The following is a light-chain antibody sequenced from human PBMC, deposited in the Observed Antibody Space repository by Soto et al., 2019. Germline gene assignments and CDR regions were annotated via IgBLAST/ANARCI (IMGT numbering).Light chain of an antibody. V-gene: IGLV2-14*01. CDR1: SIDVGGYNY. Sequence: QSALTQRASVSGSPGQSITISCTGTSIDVGGYNYVSWYQQHPGKAPKLMIYDVSNRPSGVSNRFSGSKSANTASLTISGLQAEDEADYYCSSYTGSSTYVVFGAGTKLTVL. J-gene: IGLJ2*01. CDR2: DVS. CDR3: SSYTGSSTYVV.